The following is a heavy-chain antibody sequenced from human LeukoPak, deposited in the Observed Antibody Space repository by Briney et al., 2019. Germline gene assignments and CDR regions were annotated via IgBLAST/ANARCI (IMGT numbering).Heavy chain of an antibody. CDR3: AKDRKDIVVVPAATRKYNWFDP. J-gene: IGHJ5*02. CDR2: INSGGSST. Sequence: PGGSLRLSYAASGFTFSNYWMHWVRQPPGKGLVWVSRINSGGSSTAHADSVKGRFTISRDNSKNTLYLQMNSLRAEDTAVYYCAKDRKDIVVVPAATRKYNWFDPWGQGTLVTVSS. V-gene: IGHV3-74*01. D-gene: IGHD2-2*01. CDR1: GFTFSNYW.